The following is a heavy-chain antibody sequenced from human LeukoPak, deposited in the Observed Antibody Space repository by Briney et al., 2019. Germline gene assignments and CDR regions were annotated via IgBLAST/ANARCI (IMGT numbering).Heavy chain of an antibody. Sequence: GGSLRLSCTASGFTFSSYSLNWVRQAPGKGLEWVSSVSTGSNYIYYADSVKGRFTISRDNDKNSLYLQMNSLRVEDTAVYYCARDVARISDYWGQGALVTVSS. D-gene: IGHD2-15*01. V-gene: IGHV3-21*01. CDR1: GFTFSSYS. J-gene: IGHJ4*02. CDR2: VSTGSNYI. CDR3: ARDVARISDY.